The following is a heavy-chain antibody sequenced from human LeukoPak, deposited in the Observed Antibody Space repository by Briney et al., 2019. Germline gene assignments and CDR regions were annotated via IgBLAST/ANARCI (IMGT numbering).Heavy chain of an antibody. D-gene: IGHD2-15*01. Sequence: SETLSLTCSVSGGSISSFYWTWIRQSAGKGLEWLGRVYASGSTDYNPSLKSRLTLSLDTSENQFSLRLNSVTAADTAVYYCARSARFYHFYMDVWGKGTAVTVSS. CDR3: ARSARFYHFYMDV. J-gene: IGHJ6*03. CDR2: VYASGST. V-gene: IGHV4-4*07. CDR1: GGSISSFY.